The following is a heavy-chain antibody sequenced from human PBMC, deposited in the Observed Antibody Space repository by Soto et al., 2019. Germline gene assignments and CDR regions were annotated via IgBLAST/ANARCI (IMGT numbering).Heavy chain of an antibody. CDR1: SGSISSSNW. J-gene: IGHJ4*02. D-gene: IGHD6-13*01. CDR3: ARSGSSWYDFDY. V-gene: IGHV4-4*02. CDR2: IYHSGST. Sequence: SETLSLTCAVSSGSISSSNWWSWVRQPPGKGLEWIGEIYHSGSTNYNPSLKSRVTISVDKSKNQFPLKLSSVTAADTAVYYCARSGSSWYDFDYWGQGTLVTVSS.